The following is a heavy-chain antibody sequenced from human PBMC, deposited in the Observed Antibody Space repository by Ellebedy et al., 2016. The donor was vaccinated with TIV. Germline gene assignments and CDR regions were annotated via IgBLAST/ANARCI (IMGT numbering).Heavy chain of an antibody. CDR1: GFTFSSFA. CDR2: IYSGGST. V-gene: IGHV3-53*01. CDR3: AKDRTSGDGYWVFDS. Sequence: GESLKISCAASGFTFSSFAMSWVRQAPGKGLEWVSVIYSGGSTYYADSVKGRFTISRDNSKNTLYLQMNSLRAEDTAVYYCAKDRTSGDGYWVFDSWGQGTMVSVSS. J-gene: IGHJ4*02. D-gene: IGHD2-21*02.